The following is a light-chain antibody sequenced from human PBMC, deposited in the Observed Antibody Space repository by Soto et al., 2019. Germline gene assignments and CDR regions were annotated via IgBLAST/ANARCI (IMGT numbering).Light chain of an antibody. CDR1: NSDIGTYNL. V-gene: IGLV2-11*01. CDR3: ASLTTTNFV. Sequence: QSALTQPRSVSGSPGQSVTISCTGTNSDIGTYNLVSWYQHLPDKAPKLIISEVTNRPSGVSDRFSGSKSGNTASLTISGLQAEDEADYYCASLTTTNFVFXSGTKVTVL. J-gene: IGLJ1*01. CDR2: EVT.